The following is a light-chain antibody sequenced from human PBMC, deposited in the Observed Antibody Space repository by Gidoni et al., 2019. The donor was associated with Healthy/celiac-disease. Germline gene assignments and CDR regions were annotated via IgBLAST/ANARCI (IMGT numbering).Light chain of an antibody. CDR1: SSNIGAGYD. CDR2: GNS. CDR3: QSYDSSLSGLYV. V-gene: IGLV1-40*01. J-gene: IGLJ1*01. Sequence: QSVLTQPPSVSEAPGQRVTISCTGCSSNIGAGYDVHWYQQLPGTAPKLLIYGNSNRPSGVPDRFSGSKSGTSASLAITGLQAEDEADYYCQSYDSSLSGLYVFGTGTKVTVL.